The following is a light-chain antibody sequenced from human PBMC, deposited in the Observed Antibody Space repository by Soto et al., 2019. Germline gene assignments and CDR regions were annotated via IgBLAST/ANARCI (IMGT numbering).Light chain of an antibody. J-gene: IGKJ2*01. Sequence: IQLAQSPSSLSESVGDRVTISCRASQVISNYLAWYQQKPGEAPKLLIYGASTLQSGAPSRFSGSGSGTDFSLTISSLQPEDFATYYCQQLKSYPYTFGQGTKLEI. CDR3: QQLKSYPYT. V-gene: IGKV1-9*01. CDR1: QVISNY. CDR2: GAS.